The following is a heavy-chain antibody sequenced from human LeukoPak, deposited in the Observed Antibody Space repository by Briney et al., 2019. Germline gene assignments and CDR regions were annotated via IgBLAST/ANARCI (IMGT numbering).Heavy chain of an antibody. D-gene: IGHD3-22*01. CDR3: ARLSGYSSGHYYSDY. J-gene: IGHJ4*02. CDR2: IYYRGST. Sequence: SETLSLTCTVSRGSISSDYWSWIRQPPGKGLEWIGYIYYRGSTNYNPSLKSRVTISVDTSKNQFSLKLSSVTAADTAVYYCARLSGYSSGHYYSDYWGQGTLVTVSS. CDR1: RGSISSDY. V-gene: IGHV4-59*01.